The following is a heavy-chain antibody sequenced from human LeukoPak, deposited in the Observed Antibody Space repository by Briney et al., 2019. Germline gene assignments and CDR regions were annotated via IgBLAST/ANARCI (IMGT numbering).Heavy chain of an antibody. V-gene: IGHV4-59*01. CDR1: GDSISGYF. CDR2: ISNSDSASSKTGST. Sequence: PSGTMSLTCIVYGDSISGYFWTWIRQPPGKELEWIGFISNSDSASSKTGSTSYSPPFKGRGSVAPDTARSRLSLRLTSVTVADTVVYYCARGRGAFWTGLDSWGQGTLVTVSS. CDR3: ARGRGAFWTGLDS. J-gene: IGHJ4*02. D-gene: IGHD3/OR15-3a*01.